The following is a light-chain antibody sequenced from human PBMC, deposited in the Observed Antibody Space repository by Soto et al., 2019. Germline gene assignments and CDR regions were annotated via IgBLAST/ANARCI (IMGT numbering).Light chain of an antibody. CDR3: QQRSNWPPLT. CDR2: DAS. V-gene: IGKV3-11*01. Sequence: EIVLTQSPATLSLSPGERATLSCRASQSVSSYLAWYQQKPGQAPRLLIYDASNRATGIPARFSGSGSGTDLTLTISSLEPEDFAVYYCQQRSNWPPLTFGGGTKVDIK. J-gene: IGKJ4*01. CDR1: QSVSSY.